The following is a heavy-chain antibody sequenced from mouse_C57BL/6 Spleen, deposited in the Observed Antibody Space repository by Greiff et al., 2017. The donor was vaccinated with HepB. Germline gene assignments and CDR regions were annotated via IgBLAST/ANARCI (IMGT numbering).Heavy chain of an antibody. CDR2: FHPYNDDT. Sequence: QVQLKESGAELVKPGASVKMSCKASGYTFTTYPIEWMKQNHGKSLEWIGNFHPYNDDTKYNEKFKGKATLTVEKSSSTVYLELSRLTSDDSAVYYCARRIYGNYGAMDYWGQGTSVTVSS. V-gene: IGHV1-47*01. D-gene: IGHD2-1*01. CDR1: GYTFTTYP. J-gene: IGHJ4*01. CDR3: ARRIYGNYGAMDY.